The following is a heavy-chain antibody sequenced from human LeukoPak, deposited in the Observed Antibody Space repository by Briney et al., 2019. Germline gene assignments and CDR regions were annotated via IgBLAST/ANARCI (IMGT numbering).Heavy chain of an antibody. Sequence: GRSLRLSCAASGFTFDDYAMHWVRQAPGKGLEWVSLISWNSGSIGYADSVKGRFTISRDNAKNSLYLQMNSLRAEDMALYYCAKGGPRSSGSSQNYFDYWGQGTLVTVSS. D-gene: IGHD3-10*01. CDR3: AKGGPRSSGSSQNYFDY. V-gene: IGHV3-9*03. CDR2: ISWNSGSI. CDR1: GFTFDDYA. J-gene: IGHJ4*02.